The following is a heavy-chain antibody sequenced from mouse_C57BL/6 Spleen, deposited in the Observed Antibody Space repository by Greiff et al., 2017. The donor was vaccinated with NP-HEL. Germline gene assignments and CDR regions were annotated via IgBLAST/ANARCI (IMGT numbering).Heavy chain of an antibody. V-gene: IGHV10-3*01. CDR1: GFTFNTYA. CDR2: IRSRSSNYAT. D-gene: IGHD3-3*01. J-gene: IGHJ3*01. CDR3: VRERGPGAWFAY. Sequence: DVMLVESGGGLVQPKGSLKLSCAASGFTFNTYAMHWVRQAPGKGLEWVARIRSRSSNYATYYAVSVKDRFTISRDDSQSMLYLHMNNLKTEDTAMYYCVRERGPGAWFAYWGQGTLVTVSA.